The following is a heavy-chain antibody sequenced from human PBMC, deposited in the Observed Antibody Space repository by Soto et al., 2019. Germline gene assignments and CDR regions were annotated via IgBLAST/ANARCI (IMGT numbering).Heavy chain of an antibody. CDR1: GYTFTSYA. Sequence: QVQLVQSGAEVKKPGASVKVSCKASGYTFTSYAMHWVRQASGQRLEWMGWINAGNGNTKYSQKFQGRVTITRDTSASTAYMELSSLRSEDTAVYYCARSSGYYVIDYWGQGTLVTVSS. J-gene: IGHJ4*02. CDR3: ARSSGYYVIDY. D-gene: IGHD3-22*01. V-gene: IGHV1-3*01. CDR2: INAGNGNT.